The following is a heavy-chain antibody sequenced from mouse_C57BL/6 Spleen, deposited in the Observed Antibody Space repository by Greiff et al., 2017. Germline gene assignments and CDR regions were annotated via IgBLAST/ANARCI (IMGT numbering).Heavy chain of an antibody. Sequence: EVQLQQSGAELVRPGASVKLSCTASGFNFKDYYMHWVKQRPEQGLEWIGRIDPEDGDTEYAPKFQGKATMTADTSSNTAYLQLSSLTSEDTAVYVCTTGYVDYAMDYWGQGTSVTVSA. CDR3: TTGYVDYAMDY. CDR1: GFNFKDYY. V-gene: IGHV14-1*01. D-gene: IGHD1-2*01. CDR2: IDPEDGDT. J-gene: IGHJ4*01.